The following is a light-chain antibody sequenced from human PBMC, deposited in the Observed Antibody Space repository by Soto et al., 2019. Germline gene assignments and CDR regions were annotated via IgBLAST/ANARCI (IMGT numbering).Light chain of an antibody. J-gene: IGLJ1*01. V-gene: IGLV2-14*01. Sequence: QSALTQPASVSGSPGQSITISCTGTSSDVGAYNYVSWYQHHPGKVPKLLIYEVTNRPSGVSNRFSGSKSGNTASLTISGLQAEDEAEYYCSSYTNINTRACVFGTGTKLTVL. CDR2: EVT. CDR1: SSDVGAYNY. CDR3: SSYTNINTRACV.